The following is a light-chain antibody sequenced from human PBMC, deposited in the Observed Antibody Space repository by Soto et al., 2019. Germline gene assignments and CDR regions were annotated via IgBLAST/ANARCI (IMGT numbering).Light chain of an antibody. Sequence: VLTQAPGTLSLSPGERATLSCRASQTVRNNYLAWYQQKPGQAPRLLIYDASSRATGIPDRFSGSGSGTDFTLTISRLEPEDFAVYYCQQYGSSPWTFGQGTKV. V-gene: IGKV3-20*01. CDR3: QQYGSSPWT. CDR2: DAS. J-gene: IGKJ1*01. CDR1: QTVRNNY.